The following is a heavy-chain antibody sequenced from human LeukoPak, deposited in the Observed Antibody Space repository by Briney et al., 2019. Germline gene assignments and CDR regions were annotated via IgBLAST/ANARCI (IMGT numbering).Heavy chain of an antibody. V-gene: IGHV3-30*04. CDR1: GFTFSTYA. J-gene: IGHJ4*02. D-gene: IGHD3-10*01. CDR2: ISYDGSNK. CDR3: ARGRITMVRGVIRRARQTSHFDY. Sequence: GGSLRLSCAASGFTFSTYAIHWVRQAPGKGLEWVAVISYDGSNKYYADSVKGRFTISRDNPKNTLYLQMNSLRAEDTAVYYCARGRITMVRGVIRRARQTSHFDYWGQGTLVTVSS.